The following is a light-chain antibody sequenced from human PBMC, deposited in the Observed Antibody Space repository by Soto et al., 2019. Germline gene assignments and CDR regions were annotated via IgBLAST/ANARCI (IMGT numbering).Light chain of an antibody. CDR3: GTWDASLSAGV. CDR1: SSNIETNP. Sequence: QSVLTQPPSVSAAPGQKVTISCSGSSSNIETNPVSWYRHLPGTVPKLLIHNDDKRPSGIPDRVSGSKSGTSATLGITGLQTGDEADYYCGTWDASLSAGVFGGGTKLTVL. V-gene: IGLV1-51*01. CDR2: NDD. J-gene: IGLJ2*01.